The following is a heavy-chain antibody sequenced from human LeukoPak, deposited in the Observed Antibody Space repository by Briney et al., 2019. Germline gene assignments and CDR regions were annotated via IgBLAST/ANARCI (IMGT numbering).Heavy chain of an antibody. D-gene: IGHD2-2*01. J-gene: IGHJ5*02. Sequence: SETLSLTCTVSGYSISSGYYWGWIRQPPGKGLEWIGSIYHSGSTYYNPSLKSRVTISVDTSKNPFSLKLSSMTAADTAVYNCARVNLVVPAARSLDPWGQGTLVTVSS. CDR1: GYSISSGYY. CDR2: IYHSGST. CDR3: ARVNLVVPAARSLDP. V-gene: IGHV4-38-2*02.